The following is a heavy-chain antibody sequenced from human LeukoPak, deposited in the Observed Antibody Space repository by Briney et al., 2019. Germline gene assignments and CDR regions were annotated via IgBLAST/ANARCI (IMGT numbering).Heavy chain of an antibody. CDR3: ARAATNSDFWSGFFDY. D-gene: IGHD3-3*01. V-gene: IGHV3-64*01. CDR1: GFTFSSYA. J-gene: IGHJ4*02. CDR2: ISSNGGST. Sequence: GGSLRLSCAASGFTFSSYAIHWVRQAPGKGLEYVSAISSNGGSTYYANSVKGRFTISRDNSKNTLYLHMVSLRADDMAVYYCARAATNSDFWSGFFDYWGQGTLVTVSS.